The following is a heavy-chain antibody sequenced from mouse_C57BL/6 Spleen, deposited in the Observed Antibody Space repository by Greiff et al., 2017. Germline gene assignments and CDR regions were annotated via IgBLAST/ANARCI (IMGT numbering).Heavy chain of an antibody. V-gene: IGHV5-6*02. J-gene: IGHJ1*03. D-gene: IGHD1-1*01. CDR2: ISSGGSYT. Sequence: DVMLVESGGDLVKPGGSLKLSCAASGFTFSSYGMSWVRQTPDKRLEWVATISSGGSYTYYPDSVKGRFTISRDNAKNTLYLQMSSLKSEDTAMYYCASQGYYYGSSPCYFDVWGTGTTVTVSS. CDR1: GFTFSSYG. CDR3: ASQGYYYGSSPCYFDV.